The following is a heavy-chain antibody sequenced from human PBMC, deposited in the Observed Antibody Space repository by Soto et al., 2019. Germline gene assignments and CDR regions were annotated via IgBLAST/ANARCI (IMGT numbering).Heavy chain of an antibody. V-gene: IGHV4-59*01. CDR1: GGSISSYY. CDR3: ARVRIQSISWPANWFDP. J-gene: IGHJ5*02. Sequence: AETLSLTCTVSGGSISSYYWSWIRQPPGKGLEWVGYIYYSGSTNYNPPLKSRVTTSVDTSKNQFPLKLSSVTAAGTAVYYCARVRIQSISWPANWFDPWGQGTLVTVSS. D-gene: IGHD6-13*01. CDR2: IYYSGST.